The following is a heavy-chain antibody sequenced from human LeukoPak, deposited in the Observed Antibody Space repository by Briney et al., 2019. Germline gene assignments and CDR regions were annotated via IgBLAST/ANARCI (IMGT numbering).Heavy chain of an antibody. D-gene: IGHD5-18*01. CDR3: ARGVSSAMANWFDP. CDR1: GGSFSSGGYS. J-gene: IGHJ5*02. Sequence: SETLSLTCAVSGGSFSSGGYSWSWIRQPPGKGLEWIGYIYHSGSTYYNPSLKSRVTISVDRSKNQFSLKLSSVTAADTAVYYCARGVSSAMANWFDPWGQGTLVTVSS. CDR2: IYHSGST. V-gene: IGHV4-30-2*01.